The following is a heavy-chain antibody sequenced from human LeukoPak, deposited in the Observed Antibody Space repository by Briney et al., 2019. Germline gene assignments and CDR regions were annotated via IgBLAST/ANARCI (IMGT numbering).Heavy chain of an antibody. D-gene: IGHD3-22*01. J-gene: IGHJ4*02. Sequence: AASVKVSCKASGYTFTGYYMHWVRQAPGQGLEWMGRINPNSGGTNYAQKFQSRVTMTRDTSISTAYMELSRLRSDDTAVYYCARGRRYYDSSGYPFFDYWGQGTLVTVSS. CDR1: GYTFTGYY. CDR3: ARGRRYYDSSGYPFFDY. V-gene: IGHV1-2*06. CDR2: INPNSGGT.